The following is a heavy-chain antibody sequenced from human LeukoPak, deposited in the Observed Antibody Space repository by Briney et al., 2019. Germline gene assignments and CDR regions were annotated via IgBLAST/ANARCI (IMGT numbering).Heavy chain of an antibody. CDR3: AGSLYYYGSGIYYPPGE. CDR1: GGSISSYY. D-gene: IGHD3-10*01. CDR2: IYYSGGT. Sequence: PSETLSLTCTVSGGSISSYYWSWIRQPPGKGLEWIGYIYYSGGTDYNPSLKSRVTISVDTSKDQFSLKLNSVTAADTAVYYCAGSLYYYGSGIYYPPGEWGQGTLVTVSS. V-gene: IGHV4-59*01. J-gene: IGHJ4*02.